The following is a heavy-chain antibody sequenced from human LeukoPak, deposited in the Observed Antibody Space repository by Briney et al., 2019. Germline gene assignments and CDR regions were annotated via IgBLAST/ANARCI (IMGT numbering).Heavy chain of an antibody. D-gene: IGHD3-10*01. CDR3: ARRGVAGSYEDWFDP. J-gene: IGHJ5*02. CDR1: GYTFTGYY. CDR2: INPNSGGT. Sequence: ASVKVSCKASGYTFTGYYMHWVRQAPGQGLEWMGWINPNSGGTNYAQKFQGRVTMTRDTSISTAYMELSRLRSDDTAVYYCARRGVAGSYEDWFDPWGQGTLVTVSS. V-gene: IGHV1-2*02.